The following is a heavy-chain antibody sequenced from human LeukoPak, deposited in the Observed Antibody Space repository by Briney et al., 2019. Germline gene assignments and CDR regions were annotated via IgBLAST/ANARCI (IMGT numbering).Heavy chain of an antibody. V-gene: IGHV3-53*01. J-gene: IGHJ4*02. Sequence: GSLRLSCAASGFTVSSTYMSWVRQAPGKGLEWVSLIYGGDSTYYADSVKGRFTMSSDNSKNTLYLQMNSLRAEDTAMYYCARDEYWGQGTLVTVSS. CDR3: ARDEY. CDR2: IYGGDST. CDR1: GFTVSSTY.